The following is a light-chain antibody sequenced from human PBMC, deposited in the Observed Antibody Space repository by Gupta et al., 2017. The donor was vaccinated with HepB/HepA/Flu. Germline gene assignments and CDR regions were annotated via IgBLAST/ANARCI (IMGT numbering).Light chain of an antibody. CDR1: SLRSYF. Sequence: SSELTQDPAVSVALGQTVRITGQGDSLRSYFASWYQQKPGQAPVLVIYGKNNRPSGIPDRFSGSTSGNTASLTITGAQAEEEADYYCNSRDSSGNHYVFGTGTKVTVL. V-gene: IGLV3-19*01. CDR2: GKN. J-gene: IGLJ1*01. CDR3: NSRDSSGNHYV.